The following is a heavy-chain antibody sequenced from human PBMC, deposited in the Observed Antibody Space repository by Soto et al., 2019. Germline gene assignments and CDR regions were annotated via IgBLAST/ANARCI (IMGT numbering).Heavy chain of an antibody. CDR3: AKDTRYADYVRWFDS. V-gene: IGHV3-23*01. Sequence: EVHLLESGGGLVQPGGSLRLSCTASGFTFSSYARTWVRQAPGRGLEGVSGITSSGGRTYYADSVKGRFTISRDNSKSTLYLQMNSLRAEDTAVYYCAKDTRYADYVRWFDSWGQGTLVTVSS. CDR1: GFTFSSYA. J-gene: IGHJ5*01. CDR2: ITSSGGRT. D-gene: IGHD4-17*01.